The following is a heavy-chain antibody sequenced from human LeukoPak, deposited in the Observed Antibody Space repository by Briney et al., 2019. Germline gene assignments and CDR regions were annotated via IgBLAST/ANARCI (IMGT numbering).Heavy chain of an antibody. CDR2: INSDGSST. V-gene: IGHV3-74*01. CDR1: GFTFSTYW. D-gene: IGHD3-10*01. J-gene: IGHJ5*02. Sequence: GGSLRLSCAASGFTFSTYWMHWVRQAPGKGLVWVSRINSDGSSTTYADSVKGRFTISRDNAKNTLYLQMNSLRAEDTAVYYCARGYGSGSYGPNWFDPWGQGTLVTVSS. CDR3: ARGYGSGSYGPNWFDP.